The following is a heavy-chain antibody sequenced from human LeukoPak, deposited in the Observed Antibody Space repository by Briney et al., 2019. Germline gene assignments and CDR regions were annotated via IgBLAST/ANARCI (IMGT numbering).Heavy chain of an antibody. CDR2: ICCGGST. J-gene: IGHJ4*02. CDR1: GFTVSSNY. D-gene: IGHD3-10*01. CDR3: AREDYYGSGSFSHGSY. V-gene: IGHV3-66*01. Sequence: GGSLRLSCAASGFTVSSNYMSWVRQAPGKGLEWVSLICCGGSTFYADSVKGRFTIPRDNSKNTLYLQMSSLRAGDTAVYYCAREDYYGSGSFSHGSYWGQGTLVTVSS.